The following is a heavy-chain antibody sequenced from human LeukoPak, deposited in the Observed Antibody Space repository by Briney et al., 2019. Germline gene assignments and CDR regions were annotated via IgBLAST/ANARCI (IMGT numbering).Heavy chain of an antibody. CDR1: GGSISSSSYY. CDR2: INHSGST. Sequence: SETLSLTCTVSGGSISSSSYYWSWIRQPPGKGLEWIGEINHSGSTNYNPSLKSRVTISVDTSKNQFSLKLSSVTAADTAVYYCARGSDDCSSTSCQDHDYWGQGTLVTVSS. CDR3: ARGSDDCSSTSCQDHDY. J-gene: IGHJ4*02. D-gene: IGHD2-2*01. V-gene: IGHV4-39*07.